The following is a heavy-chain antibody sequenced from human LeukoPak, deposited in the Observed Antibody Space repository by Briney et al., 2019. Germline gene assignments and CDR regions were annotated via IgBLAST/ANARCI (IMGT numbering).Heavy chain of an antibody. CDR2: IKLDGSEK. CDR1: GFTFSSHW. J-gene: IGHJ4*02. Sequence: GGSLRLSCAASGFTFSSHWMTWVRRAPGKGLEWVANIKLDGSEKHYVDSVKGRFTISRDNTKNLLYLQMNSLRVEDTAVYYCARDPTAPGLIFDYWGQGTLVTVSS. CDR3: ARDPTAPGLIFDY. D-gene: IGHD3-16*01. V-gene: IGHV3-7*03.